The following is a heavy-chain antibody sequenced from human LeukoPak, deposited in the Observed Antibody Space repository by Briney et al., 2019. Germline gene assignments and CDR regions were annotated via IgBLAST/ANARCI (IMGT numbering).Heavy chain of an antibody. CDR2: ISSSGSTI. CDR3: ARSYYGMDV. V-gene: IGHV3-48*03. Sequence: PGGSLRLSCAASGFTFSSYEMNWVRQAPGKGLEWVSFISSSGSTIYYADSVKGRFTISRDNAKNSLYLQMNSLRAEDTAVYYCARSYYGMDVWGQGTTVTVSS. J-gene: IGHJ6*02. CDR1: GFTFSSYE.